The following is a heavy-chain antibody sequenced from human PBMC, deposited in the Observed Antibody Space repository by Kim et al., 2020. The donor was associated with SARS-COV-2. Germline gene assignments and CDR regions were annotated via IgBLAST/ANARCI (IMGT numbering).Heavy chain of an antibody. CDR3: LKGGWGWIWDY. V-gene: IGHV3-23*01. CDR1: GFTFTGHA. D-gene: IGHD2-21*01. J-gene: IGHJ4*02. Sequence: GGSLRLSCTTSGFTFTGHAMSWVRQAPGKGLEWVSSIDGSDGTTYYVDSVKGRFSISRDDSKNTRYLQMSALRADDTAAYYCLKGGWGWIWDYWGQGTLVTGSS. CDR2: IDGSDGTT.